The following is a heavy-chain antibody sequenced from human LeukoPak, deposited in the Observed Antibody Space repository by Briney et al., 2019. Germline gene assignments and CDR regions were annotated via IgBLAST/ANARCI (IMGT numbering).Heavy chain of an antibody. Sequence: GGSLRLSCAASGFTFSNYGMHWVRQAPGKGLEWVAVISYDGSNKYYADSVKGRFAISRDNSKNTLYLQMNSLRAEDTAVYYCARGDSSGYGPDHWGQGTLVTVSS. J-gene: IGHJ5*02. CDR1: GFTFSNYG. D-gene: IGHD3-22*01. CDR2: ISYDGSNK. V-gene: IGHV3-30*03. CDR3: ARGDSSGYGPDH.